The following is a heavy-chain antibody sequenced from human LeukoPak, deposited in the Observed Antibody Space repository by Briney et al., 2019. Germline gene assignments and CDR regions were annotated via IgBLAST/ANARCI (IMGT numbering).Heavy chain of an antibody. J-gene: IGHJ4*02. V-gene: IGHV4-30-2*01. CDR3: ASGTGGGNPFDY. D-gene: IGHD4-23*01. CDR1: GDSINSATSY. CDR2: IYHSGST. Sequence: SETLSLTCTVSGDSINSATSYCSWIRQPPGKGLEWIGYIYHSGSTYYNPSLKSRVTISIDRSKNQFSLKLSSVTAADTAVYYCASGTGGGNPFDYWGQGTLVTVSS.